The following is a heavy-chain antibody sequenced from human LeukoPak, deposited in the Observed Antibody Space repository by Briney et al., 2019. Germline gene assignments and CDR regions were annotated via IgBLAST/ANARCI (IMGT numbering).Heavy chain of an antibody. CDR1: GFTFSSYS. V-gene: IGHV3-21*01. CDR3: ARDGPYGSGSLLSY. J-gene: IGHJ4*02. D-gene: IGHD3-10*01. CDR2: ISSSSSYI. Sequence: GGSLRLSCAASGFTFSSYSMNWVRQAPGKELEWVSSISSSSSYIYYADSVKGRFTISRDNAKNSLYLQMNSLRAEDTAVYYCARDGPYGSGSLLSYWGQGTLVTVSS.